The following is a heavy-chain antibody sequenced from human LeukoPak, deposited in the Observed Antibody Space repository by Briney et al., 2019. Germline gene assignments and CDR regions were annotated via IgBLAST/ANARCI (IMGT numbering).Heavy chain of an antibody. D-gene: IGHD5-12*01. J-gene: IGHJ5*02. Sequence: ASVKVSCKASGYTFTGYYMHWVRQAPGQGLEWMGWINPNSGGTNYAQKFQGRVTMTRDTSISTAYMELSRLRSGDTAVYYCARDYSGYDFYWFDPWGQGTLVTVSS. CDR3: ARDYSGYDFYWFDP. CDR1: GYTFTGYY. CDR2: INPNSGGT. V-gene: IGHV1-2*02.